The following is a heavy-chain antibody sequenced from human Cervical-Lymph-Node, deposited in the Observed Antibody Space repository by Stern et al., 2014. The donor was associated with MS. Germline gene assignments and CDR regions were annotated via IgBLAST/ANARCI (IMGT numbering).Heavy chain of an antibody. V-gene: IGHV3-11*01. CDR1: GFTFSDYY. CDR2: ISSSSSTI. CDR3: ARDGLDFFLFDY. J-gene: IGHJ4*02. Sequence: QVHLVESGGGLVKPGGSLRLSCTASGFTFSDYYMSWIRQAPGQGLERVSSISSSSSTIYYADSVKGRLTISRDNAKNSLYLQMNSLRVEDTAVYYCARDGLDFFLFDYWGQGTLVTVSS. D-gene: IGHD3/OR15-3a*01.